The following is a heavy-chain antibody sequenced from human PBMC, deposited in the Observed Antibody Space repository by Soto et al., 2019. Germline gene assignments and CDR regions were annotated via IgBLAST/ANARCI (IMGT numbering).Heavy chain of an antibody. D-gene: IGHD3-10*01. V-gene: IGHV3-13*05. CDR1: GFTFSSYD. CDR2: IGTAGDP. J-gene: IGHJ3*02. Sequence: GGSLRLSCAASGFTFSSYDMHWVRQATGKGLEWVSGIGTAGDPYYPGSVKGRFTISRENAKNSLYLQMNSLRAGDTAVYYCARALYGENAYAFDIWGQGTMVTVSS. CDR3: ARALYGENAYAFDI.